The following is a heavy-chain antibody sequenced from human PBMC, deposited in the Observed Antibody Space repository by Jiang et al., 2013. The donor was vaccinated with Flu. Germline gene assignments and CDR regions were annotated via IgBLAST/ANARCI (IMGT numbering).Heavy chain of an antibody. CDR2: ISHAGST. Sequence: FWGWIRQPPGRGLEWIGSISHAGSTHYNPSLKSRVTISADTSKNQFSLKLSSVTAADTTMYYCARLLHYGGSGAFDMWGQGTMVTVSS. CDR1: F. CDR3: ARLLHYGGSGAFDM. D-gene: IGHD2-21*01. J-gene: IGHJ3*02. V-gene: IGHV4-39*01.